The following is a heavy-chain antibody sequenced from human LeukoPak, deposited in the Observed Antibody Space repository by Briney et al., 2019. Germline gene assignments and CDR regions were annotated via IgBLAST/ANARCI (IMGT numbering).Heavy chain of an antibody. V-gene: IGHV1-8*01. D-gene: IGHD3-22*01. Sequence: ASVKFSCKASGYTFTSYDINWVRQATGQGLEWMGWMNPNSGNTGYAQKFQGRVTMTRNTSISTAYMELSSLRSEDTAVYYCARPNYDSSGYYVLDYGMDVWGQGTTVTVSS. CDR1: GYTFTSYD. J-gene: IGHJ6*02. CDR3: ARPNYDSSGYYVLDYGMDV. CDR2: MNPNSGNT.